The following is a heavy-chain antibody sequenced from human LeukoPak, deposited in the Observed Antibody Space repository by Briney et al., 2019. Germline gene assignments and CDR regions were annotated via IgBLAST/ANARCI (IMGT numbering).Heavy chain of an antibody. CDR2: IKSKTDGGTT. J-gene: IGHJ4*02. CDR1: GFTFSNAW. V-gene: IGHV3-15*01. D-gene: IGHD3-10*01. CDR3: TTARVTMVRGVIILYYFDY. Sequence: PGGSLRLSCAASGFTFSNAWMSWVRQAPGKGLEWVGRIKSKTDGGTTDYAAPVKGRFTISRDDSKNTLYPQMNSLKTEDTAVYYCTTARVTMVRGVIILYYFDYWGQGTLVTVSS.